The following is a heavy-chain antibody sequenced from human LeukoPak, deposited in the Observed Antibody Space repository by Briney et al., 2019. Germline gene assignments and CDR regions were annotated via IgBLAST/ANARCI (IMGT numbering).Heavy chain of an antibody. CDR1: GVSISSSYSY. CDR3: ARMPRTAGYSSPHFAGLFYYYYYYMDV. Sequence: SETLSLTCTVSGVSISSSYSYWGWIRQPPGMGLEWIGSIYYTGNTYYNASLKSQVSISIDTSKNQFSLKLSSVTAADTAVYYCARMPRTAGYSSPHFAGLFYYYYYYMDVWGKGTTVTVSS. D-gene: IGHD6-19*01. J-gene: IGHJ6*03. CDR2: IYYTGNT. V-gene: IGHV4-39*01.